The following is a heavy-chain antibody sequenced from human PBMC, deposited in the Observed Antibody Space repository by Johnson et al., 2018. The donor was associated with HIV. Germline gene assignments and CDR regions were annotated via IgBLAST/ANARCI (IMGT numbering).Heavy chain of an antibody. J-gene: IGHJ3*02. CDR2: ISYDGSNK. V-gene: IGHV3-30-3*01. CDR1: GFTFSSYA. Sequence: QVQLVESGGGVVQPGRSLRLSCAASGFTFSSYAMHWVRQAPGKGLEWVAVISYDGSNKYYADSVKGRFTISRDNSKNKLYLQMNSLRAEDTAVYYCARQTLRAFHIWGQGTMVTVSS. CDR3: ARQTLRAFHI.